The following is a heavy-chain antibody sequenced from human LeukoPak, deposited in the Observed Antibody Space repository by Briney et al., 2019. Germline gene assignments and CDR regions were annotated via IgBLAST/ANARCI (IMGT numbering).Heavy chain of an antibody. D-gene: IGHD3-16*02. CDR3: ARASMGGRDYRLDS. CDR1: GFTFSSYW. V-gene: IGHV3-7*01. CDR2: IKTDGSHT. J-gene: IGHJ4*02. Sequence: GGSLRLSCAASGFTFSSYWMTWVRQAPGKGLEWVANIKTDGSHTYYVDSVKGRFPISRDNAKNLLFLQLGSLRADDTGVYYCARASMGGRDYRLDSWGQGTLVTVSS.